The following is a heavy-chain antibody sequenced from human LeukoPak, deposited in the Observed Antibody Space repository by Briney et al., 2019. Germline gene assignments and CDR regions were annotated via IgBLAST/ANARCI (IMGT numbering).Heavy chain of an antibody. J-gene: IGHJ4*02. Sequence: GGSLRLSCAASGFTFSNYGMHWVRQAPGKGLEWVAFIQYDGSNKYYADSMKGRFTISRDNSKNTLYLQMNNLRSEDTAVYYCAKAYGTNGYYQLPIDFWGQGTLVTVSS. CDR3: AKAYGTNGYYQLPIDF. CDR2: IQYDGSNK. D-gene: IGHD3-22*01. CDR1: GFTFSNYG. V-gene: IGHV3-30*02.